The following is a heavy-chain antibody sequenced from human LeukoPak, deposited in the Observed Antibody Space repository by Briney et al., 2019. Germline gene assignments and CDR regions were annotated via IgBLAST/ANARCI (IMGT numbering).Heavy chain of an antibody. CDR1: GLTFDDYA. V-gene: IGHV3-9*01. D-gene: IGHD3-3*01. Sequence: GGSLRLSCAASGLTFDDYAMHWVRQAPGKGLEWVSGISWNSGSIGYADSVKGRFTISRDNAKNSLYLRMNSLRAEDTALYYCAKDISDGRITIFGVVISEYGMDVWGQGTTVTVSS. CDR3: AKDISDGRITIFGVVISEYGMDV. J-gene: IGHJ6*02. CDR2: ISWNSGSI.